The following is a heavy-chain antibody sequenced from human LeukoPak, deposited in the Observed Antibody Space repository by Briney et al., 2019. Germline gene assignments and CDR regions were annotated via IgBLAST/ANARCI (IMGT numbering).Heavy chain of an antibody. Sequence: PSENLSLTCTVSGGSISSHYWSWIRQPPGKGLEWIAYLFDSVNTMDNPSLQSRLTLSADTSKNQFSLRLSSVTAADTAVYYCATIKRGSIFGYFDFWGQGIKVTVSS. V-gene: IGHV4-59*11. D-gene: IGHD5-18*01. CDR1: GGSISSHY. CDR2: LFDSVNT. CDR3: ATIKRGSIFGYFDF. J-gene: IGHJ4*02.